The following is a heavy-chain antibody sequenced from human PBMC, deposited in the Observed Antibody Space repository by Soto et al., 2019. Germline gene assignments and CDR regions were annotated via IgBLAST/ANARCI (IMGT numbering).Heavy chain of an antibody. D-gene: IGHD5-12*01. CDR1: GFTFSSYG. Sequence: PGGSLRLSCAASGFTFSSYGMHWVRQAPGKGLEWVAVISYDGSNKYYADSVKGRFTISRDNSKNTLYLQMNSLRAEDTAVYYCAKDRDDYILGWWGQGTLVTVSS. J-gene: IGHJ4*02. V-gene: IGHV3-30*18. CDR2: ISYDGSNK. CDR3: AKDRDDYILGW.